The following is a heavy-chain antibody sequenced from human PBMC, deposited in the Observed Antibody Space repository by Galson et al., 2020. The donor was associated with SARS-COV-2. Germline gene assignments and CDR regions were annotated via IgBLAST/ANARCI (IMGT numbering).Heavy chain of an antibody. CDR3: ARASGRITIFGVVIIDAFEI. J-gene: IGHJ3*02. Sequence: ETSQTLSLTCTVSGGSISSGDYYWSWIRQPPGKGLEWIGYIYYSGSTYYNPSLKSRVTISVDTSKNQFSLKLSSVTAADTAVYYCARASGRITIFGVVIIDAFEIWGQGTIVSVSS. CDR2: IYYSGST. D-gene: IGHD3-3*01. CDR1: GGSISSGDYY. V-gene: IGHV4-30-4*01.